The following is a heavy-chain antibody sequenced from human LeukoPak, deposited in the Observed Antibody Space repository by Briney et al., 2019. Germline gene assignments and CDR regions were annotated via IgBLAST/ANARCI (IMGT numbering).Heavy chain of an antibody. CDR2: INHSGST. Sequence: SETLSLTCAVYGGSFSGYYWSWIRQPPGKGLEWIGEINHSGSTNYNPSLKSRVTISVDTSKNQFSLKVSSVTAADTAVYYCARRIAARPRGYWSDPRGQGTLVTVSS. V-gene: IGHV4-34*01. J-gene: IGHJ5*02. CDR3: ARRIAARPRGYWSDP. CDR1: GGSFSGYY. D-gene: IGHD6-6*01.